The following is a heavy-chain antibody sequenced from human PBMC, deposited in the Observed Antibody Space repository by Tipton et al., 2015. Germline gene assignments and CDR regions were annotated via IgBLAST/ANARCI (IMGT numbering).Heavy chain of an antibody. CDR2: ISDTGGST. V-gene: IGHV3-43*02. Sequence: GSLRLSCVASEFSFSAFGMNWVRQAPGQGLEWVSTISDTGGSTYYADSVKGRFTISRDNRKNSLYLQMNSLRPEDTALYYCAVDLAYNNGLLDSWGQGTLVTVSS. CDR3: AVDLAYNNGLLDS. J-gene: IGHJ4*02. D-gene: IGHD1-1*01. CDR1: EFSFSAFG.